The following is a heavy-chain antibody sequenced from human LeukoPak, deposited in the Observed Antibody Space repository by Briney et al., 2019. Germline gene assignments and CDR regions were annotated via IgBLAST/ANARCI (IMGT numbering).Heavy chain of an antibody. CDR2: ISSDGGST. Sequence: GGSLRLSYAASRFTLSIYAMHWLGQAPGKGLEYVSSISSDGGSTYYANSVKGRFTISRDNSKNTLYLQMGSLRAEDIAVYECARDGRVSTGGYHGYFDYWGQGTLVTVSS. D-gene: IGHD5-24*01. J-gene: IGHJ4*02. CDR3: ARDGRVSTGGYHGYFDY. V-gene: IGHV3-64*01. CDR1: RFTLSIYA.